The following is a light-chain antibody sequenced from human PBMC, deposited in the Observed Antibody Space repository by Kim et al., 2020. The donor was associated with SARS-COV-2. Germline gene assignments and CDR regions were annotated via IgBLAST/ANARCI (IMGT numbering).Light chain of an antibody. CDR2: GAS. CDR3: HQYNDWPPGDT. CDR1: QSVSNN. V-gene: IGKV3-15*01. J-gene: IGKJ2*01. Sequence: SAGERANLSCRASQSVSNNLAWYQRKPGQAPRLHIYGASTRATGTPARFSGSGSGTDFTLTVSSLQSEDFAVYYCHQYNDWPPGDTFGQGTKLEI.